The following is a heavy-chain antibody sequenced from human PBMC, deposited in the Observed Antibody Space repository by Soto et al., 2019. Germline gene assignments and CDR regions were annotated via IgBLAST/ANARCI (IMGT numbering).Heavy chain of an antibody. CDR1: GFTLSTYW. Sequence: GGSLRLSCAASGFTLSTYWMSWVRQAPGKGLEWVVSMNQDGSETNYLDAVKGRFTLSRDNAKNSLSLQMDSLRAEDTAVYFCARVSLVGVAGARYSYRDVWGKGTTVTVSS. J-gene: IGHJ6*03. D-gene: IGHD2-15*01. CDR3: ARVSLVGVAGARYSYRDV. CDR2: MNQDGSET. V-gene: IGHV3-7*01.